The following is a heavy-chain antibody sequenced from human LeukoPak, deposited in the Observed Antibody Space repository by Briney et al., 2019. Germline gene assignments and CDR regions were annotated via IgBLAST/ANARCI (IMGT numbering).Heavy chain of an antibody. J-gene: IGHJ4*02. CDR3: ARGCGGACRGIDY. V-gene: IGHV3-64*02. D-gene: IGHD2-21*02. CDR1: GFAFSSYV. CDR2: ITGNGGST. Sequence: GESLKISCAASGFAFSSYVMHWVRQAPGKGLEYVSAITGNGGSTYYADSVKGRFTISRDNSKNTLYLQMASLRSEDMAVYYCARGCGGACRGIDYWGQGTLVTVSS.